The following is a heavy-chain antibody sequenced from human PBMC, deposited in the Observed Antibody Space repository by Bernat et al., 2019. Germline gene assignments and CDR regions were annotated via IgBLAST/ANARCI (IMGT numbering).Heavy chain of an antibody. J-gene: IGHJ6*02. D-gene: IGHD5-18*01. CDR2: IKQDGSEK. CDR1: GFTFSSYW. CDR3: ARDLGTAISGGMGYYYYGMDV. Sequence: EVQLVESGGGVVQPGGSLRLSCAASGFTFSSYWMSWVRQAPGKGLEWVANIKQDGSEKYYVDSVKGRFTISRDNAKNSLYLQMNSLRAEDTAVYYCARDLGTAISGGMGYYYYGMDVWGQGTTVTVSS. V-gene: IGHV3-7*04.